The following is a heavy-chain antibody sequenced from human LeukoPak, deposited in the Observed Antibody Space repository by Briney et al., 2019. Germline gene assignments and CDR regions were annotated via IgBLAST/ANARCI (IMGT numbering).Heavy chain of an antibody. J-gene: IGHJ6*03. Sequence: ASVKVSCKASGYTFTSYGISWVRQAPGQGLEWMGWISAYNGNTNYAQKLQGRVTMTTDTSISTAYMELSSLRSEDTAVYYCARATRRDIVVVVAATKYYYYYMDVWGKGTTVTVSS. CDR2: ISAYNGNT. V-gene: IGHV1-18*01. CDR1: GYTFTSYG. D-gene: IGHD2-15*01. CDR3: ARATRRDIVVVVAATKYYYYYMDV.